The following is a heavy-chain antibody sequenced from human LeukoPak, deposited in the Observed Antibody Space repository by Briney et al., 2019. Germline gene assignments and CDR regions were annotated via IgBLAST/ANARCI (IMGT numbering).Heavy chain of an antibody. CDR3: ARSRPIRPTFFDY. J-gene: IGHJ4*02. V-gene: IGHV3-21*01. CDR2: ISSSSSYI. Sequence: GGSLRLSCAASGFTFSSYSMNWVRQAPGKGLEWVSSISSSSSYIYYADSVKGRFTISRDNAKNSLYLQMNSLRAEDTAMYYCARSRPIRPTFFDYWGQGNLVTVSS. CDR1: GFTFSSYS. D-gene: IGHD1-1*01.